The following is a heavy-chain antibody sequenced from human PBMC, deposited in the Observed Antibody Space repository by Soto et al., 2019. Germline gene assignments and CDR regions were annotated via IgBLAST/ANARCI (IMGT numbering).Heavy chain of an antibody. D-gene: IGHD3-10*01. J-gene: IGHJ6*02. V-gene: IGHV5-10-1*01. CDR2: IDPSDSYT. Sequence: GESLKISCKGSGYSFTSYWISWVRQMPGKGLEWMGRIDPSDSYTNYSPSFQGHVTIPADKSISTAYLQWSSLKASDTAMYYCASDIYGSGSYQSYYYYGMDVWGQGTTVTVSS. CDR3: ASDIYGSGSYQSYYYYGMDV. CDR1: GYSFTSYW.